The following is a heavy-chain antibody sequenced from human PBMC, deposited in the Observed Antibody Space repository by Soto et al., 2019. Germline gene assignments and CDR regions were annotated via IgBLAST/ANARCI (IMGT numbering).Heavy chain of an antibody. CDR1: GYSFTSYW. J-gene: IGHJ6*02. CDR2: IYPGDSDT. CDR3: ARAGYCSGGSCYYYYYGMDV. D-gene: IGHD2-15*01. V-gene: IGHV5-51*01. Sequence: GESLKISCKGSGYSFTSYWIGWVRQMPGKGLEWMGIIYPGDSDTRYSPSFQGQVTISADKSISTAYLQWSSLKASDTAMYYCARAGYCSGGSCYYYYYGMDVWGQGTTVTVSS.